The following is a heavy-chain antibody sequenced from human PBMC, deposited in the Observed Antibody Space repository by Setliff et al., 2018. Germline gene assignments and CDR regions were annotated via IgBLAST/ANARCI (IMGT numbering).Heavy chain of an antibody. CDR1: GFTFSSSG. CDR3: ARDKGVISLDY. CDR2: IRNDGSSQ. J-gene: IGHJ4*02. D-gene: IGHD3-10*01. Sequence: AASGFTFSSSGMHWVRQAPGKGLEWVTVIRNDGSSQYYADSVQGRFTVSRDNSRNTLYLDMNSLRGEDTAVYYCARDKGVISLDYWGQGTLVTVSS. V-gene: IGHV3-33*01.